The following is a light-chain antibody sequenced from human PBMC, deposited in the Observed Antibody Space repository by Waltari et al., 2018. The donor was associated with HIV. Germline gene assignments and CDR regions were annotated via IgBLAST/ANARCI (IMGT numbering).Light chain of an antibody. V-gene: IGLV1-40*01. CDR1: SSNIGAGYD. J-gene: IGLJ2*01. CDR3: QSYDSSLSGWVV. Sequence: QSVLTQPPSVSGAPGQRVTISCTGSSSNIGAGYDVHWYQQLPGTAPTLLIYGTNNRPAGVPGRFSGSESGTAASLAITGLQAEDEAEYYCQSYDSSLSGWVVFGGGTKVTVL. CDR2: GTN.